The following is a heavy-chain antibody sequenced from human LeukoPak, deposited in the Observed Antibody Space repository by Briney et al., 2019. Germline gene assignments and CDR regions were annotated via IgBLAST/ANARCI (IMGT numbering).Heavy chain of an antibody. J-gene: IGHJ4*02. CDR2: INPSGGST. Sequence: ASVKVSCKASGYTFTSYYMHWVRRAPGQGLEWMGIINPSGGSTSYAQKFQGRVTMTRDTSTSTVYMELSSLRSEDTAVYYCARKAAMVPSLDYWGQGTLVTVSS. D-gene: IGHD5-18*01. CDR1: GYTFTSYY. CDR3: ARKAAMVPSLDY. V-gene: IGHV1-46*01.